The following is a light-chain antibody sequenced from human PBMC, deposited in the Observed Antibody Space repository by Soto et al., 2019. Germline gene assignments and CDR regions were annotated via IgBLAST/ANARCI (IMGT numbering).Light chain of an antibody. J-gene: IGKJ4*01. Sequence: IVLTQTPLSSPVTLGQPASISCRSSQSLVHSDGNTYLNWLQQRPGQPPRLLIYEVSNRVSGFPDRFSGSGAETDFALEISRVEAEDVEVYYCMQTTQFPLTFGGGTKVEIK. CDR2: EVS. V-gene: IGKV2-24*01. CDR3: MQTTQFPLT. CDR1: QSLVHSDGNTY.